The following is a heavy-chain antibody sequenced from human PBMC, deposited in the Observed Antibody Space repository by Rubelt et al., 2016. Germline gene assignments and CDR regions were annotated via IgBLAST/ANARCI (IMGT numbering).Heavy chain of an antibody. J-gene: IGHJ6*02. D-gene: IGHD3-10*01. V-gene: IGHV1-18*01. CDR1: SYG. Sequence: SYGISWVRQAPGQGLEWMGWISAYNGNTNYAQKLQGRVTMTTDTSTSTAYMELRSLRSDDTAVYYCARGGYYGSGSYSYYYYYGMDVWGQGTTVTVSS. CDR2: ISAYNGNT. CDR3: ARGGYYGSGSYSYYYYYGMDV.